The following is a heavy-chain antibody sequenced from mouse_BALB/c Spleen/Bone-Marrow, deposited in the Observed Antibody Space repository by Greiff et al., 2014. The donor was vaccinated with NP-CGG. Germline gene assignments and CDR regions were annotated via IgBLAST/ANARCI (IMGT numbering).Heavy chain of an antibody. CDR3: ARELGLRLAY. CDR2: ILPGSGST. Sequence: QVQLQQSGAELMKPGASVKISCKTSGYTFSSYWIEWVKQRPGHGLEWIGEILPGSGSTNSNEKSKGKATFTADTSSNTAYMQLSSLTSEDSAVYYCARELGLRLAYWGQGTLVTVSA. J-gene: IGHJ3*01. D-gene: IGHD3-1*01. CDR1: GYTFSSYW. V-gene: IGHV1-9*01.